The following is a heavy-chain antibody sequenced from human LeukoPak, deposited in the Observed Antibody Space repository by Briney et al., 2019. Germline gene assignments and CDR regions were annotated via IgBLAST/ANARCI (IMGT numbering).Heavy chain of an antibody. CDR3: AELGITMIGGV. V-gene: IGHV3-48*04. Sequence: PGGSLRLSCGASGFTFSSHGMNWVRQAPGKGLEWVSAISSSGSTIYYADSVKGRFTISRDNAKNSLYLQMNSLRAEDTAVYYCAELGITMIGGVWGKGTTVTISS. J-gene: IGHJ6*04. CDR2: ISSSGSTI. CDR1: GFTFSSHG. D-gene: IGHD3-10*02.